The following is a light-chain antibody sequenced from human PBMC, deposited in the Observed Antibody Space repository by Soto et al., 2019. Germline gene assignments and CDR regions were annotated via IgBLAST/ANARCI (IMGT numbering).Light chain of an antibody. CDR3: CSYAGSGTWV. V-gene: IGLV2-23*01. CDR2: EGS. CDR1: SSDVGSYNV. Sequence: QSALTQPASVSGSPGQSITISCSGTSSDVGSYNVVSWCQQHPGKAPKLMIYEGSHRPAGVSNRFCGSKSGNTASLTISGLQAEDEADYYCCSYAGSGTWVFGGGTKLTVL. J-gene: IGLJ3*02.